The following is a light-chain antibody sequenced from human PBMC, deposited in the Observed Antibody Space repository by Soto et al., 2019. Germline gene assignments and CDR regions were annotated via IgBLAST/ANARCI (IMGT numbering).Light chain of an antibody. Sequence: DILMTQSPSTLSVSVGDRVTITCRASESISRWLAWYQQKPGQAPKLLIRRASTLATGVPSRISGSGSGTDFTLTISNLQPDDFATYYCQQYKSYSPYTFGQGTKVDIK. CDR3: QQYKSYSPYT. V-gene: IGKV1-5*03. CDR2: RAS. CDR1: ESISRW. J-gene: IGKJ2*01.